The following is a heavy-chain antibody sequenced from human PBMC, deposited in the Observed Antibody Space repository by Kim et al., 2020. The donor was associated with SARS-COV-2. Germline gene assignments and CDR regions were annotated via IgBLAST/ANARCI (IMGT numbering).Heavy chain of an antibody. CDR3: ARVPFTYGDYPRYWYFDL. CDR1: GGSISSYY. CDR2: IYYSGST. Sequence: SETLSLTCTVSGGSISSYYWSWIRQPPGKGLEWIGYIYYSGSTNYNPSLKSRVTISVDTSKNQFSLKLSSVTAADTAVYYCARVPFTYGDYPRYWYFDLWGRGTLVTVSS. D-gene: IGHD4-17*01. V-gene: IGHV4-59*13. J-gene: IGHJ2*01.